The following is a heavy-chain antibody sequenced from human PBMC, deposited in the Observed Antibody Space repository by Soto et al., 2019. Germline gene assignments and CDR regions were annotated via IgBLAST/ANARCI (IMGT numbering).Heavy chain of an antibody. CDR2: INAGNGNT. CDR1: GYTFTSYA. Sequence: GASVNVSCKASGYTFTSYAMHWVRQAPGQRLEWMGWINAGNGNTKYSQKFQGRVTITRDTSASTAYMELSSLRSEDTAVYYCARSGRGRASVGVDFWSGYPSYYYYYMDVWGKGTTVTVSS. CDR3: ARSGRGRASVGVDFWSGYPSYYYYYMDV. V-gene: IGHV1-3*01. D-gene: IGHD3-3*01. J-gene: IGHJ6*03.